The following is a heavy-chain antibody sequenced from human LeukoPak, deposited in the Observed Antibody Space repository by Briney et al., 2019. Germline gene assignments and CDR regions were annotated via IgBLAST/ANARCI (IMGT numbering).Heavy chain of an antibody. CDR1: GGSISSYY. CDR2: IYYSGST. Sequence: SETLSLTCTVSGGSISSYYWSWIRQPPGKGLEWIGYIYYSGSTNYNPSLKSRVTISVDTSKNQFSLKLSSVTAAGTAVYYCARVGRYCSGGSCYEGFDYWGQGTLVTVSS. V-gene: IGHV4-59*01. CDR3: ARVGRYCSGGSCYEGFDY. D-gene: IGHD2-15*01. J-gene: IGHJ4*02.